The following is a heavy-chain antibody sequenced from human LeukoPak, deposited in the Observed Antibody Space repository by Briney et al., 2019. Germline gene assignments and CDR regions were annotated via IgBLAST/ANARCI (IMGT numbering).Heavy chain of an antibody. V-gene: IGHV3-53*01. CDR1: GFSVSSNY. J-gene: IGHJ4*02. Sequence: GGSLRLSCAASGFSVSSNYMSWVRQAPGKGLEWVALIYSGDSTDYADSVKGRFTISRDNSKNTLYLQMNSLRAEDTAVYYCAKETAMVIGGDYWGQGTLVTVSS. D-gene: IGHD5-18*01. CDR3: AKETAMVIGGDY. CDR2: IYSGDST.